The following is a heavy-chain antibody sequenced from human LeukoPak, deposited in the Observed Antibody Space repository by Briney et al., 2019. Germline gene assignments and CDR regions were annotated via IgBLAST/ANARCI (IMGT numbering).Heavy chain of an antibody. CDR1: GFTFRSYA. J-gene: IGHJ6*03. Sequence: GSLRLSCAASGFTFRSYAMSWVRQAPGKGLEWVSTFSGSDPTTYYADSVQGRFTISRDDSKNTLYLQMNSLRAEDTAVYYCARGNSSSWPEYYYYMDVWGKGTTVTVSS. CDR3: ARGNSSSWPEYYYYMDV. CDR2: FSGSDPTT. V-gene: IGHV3-23*01. D-gene: IGHD6-13*01.